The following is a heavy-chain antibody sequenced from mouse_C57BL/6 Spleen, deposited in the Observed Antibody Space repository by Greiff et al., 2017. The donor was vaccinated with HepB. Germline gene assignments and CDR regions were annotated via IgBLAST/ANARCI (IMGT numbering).Heavy chain of an antibody. CDR2: ISSDSSTI. V-gene: IGHV5-17*01. J-gene: IGHJ3*01. CDR1: GFNFSDYG. D-gene: IGHD1-1*01. Sequence: EVMLVESGGGLVKPGGSLKLSCAASGFNFSDYGMHWVRQAPEKGLEWVAYISSDSSTIYYADTVQGRFTISRDNAKNTLFLQITSLMSEDTAMYYCASYYYCSWFAYWGQVTLVTVSA. CDR3: ASYYYCSWFAY.